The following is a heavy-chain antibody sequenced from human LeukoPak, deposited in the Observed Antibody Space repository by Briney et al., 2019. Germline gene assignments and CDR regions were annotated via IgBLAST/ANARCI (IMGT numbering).Heavy chain of an antibody. Sequence: PGGSLRLSCAASGFTFDDYGMSWVRQAPGKGLEWVSGINWNGGSTGYADSVKGRFTTSRDNAKNSLYLQMNSLRAEDTALYYCARGTAAGTRMDVWGKGTTVTVSS. V-gene: IGHV3-20*04. J-gene: IGHJ6*04. D-gene: IGHD6-13*01. CDR3: ARGTAAGTRMDV. CDR1: GFTFDDYG. CDR2: INWNGGST.